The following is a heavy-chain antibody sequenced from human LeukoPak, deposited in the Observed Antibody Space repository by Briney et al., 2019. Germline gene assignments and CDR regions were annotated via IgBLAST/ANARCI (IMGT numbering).Heavy chain of an antibody. V-gene: IGHV3-23*01. D-gene: IGHD6-13*01. Sequence: GGSLRLSCAASGFTFSSYAMSWVRQAPGKGLEWVSAISGSGGSTYYADSVKGRFTISRDNSKDTLYLQMNSLRAEDTAVYYCAKGRSAAGTDYYYYYYMDVWGKGTTVTVSS. J-gene: IGHJ6*03. CDR3: AKGRSAAGTDYYYYYYMDV. CDR2: ISGSGGST. CDR1: GFTFSSYA.